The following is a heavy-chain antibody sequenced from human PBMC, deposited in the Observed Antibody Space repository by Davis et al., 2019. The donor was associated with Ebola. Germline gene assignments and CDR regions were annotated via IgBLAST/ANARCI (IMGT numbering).Heavy chain of an antibody. D-gene: IGHD6-19*01. J-gene: IGHJ4*01. CDR3: AGAVAGTEDFQY. V-gene: IGHV3-30*04. CDR2: ISTDGSTT. Sequence: PGGSLRLSCAASGSSFRTYTINWFRQAPGSGLVWLAVISTDGSTTFYADSVKGRFTISRDNSKNTLSLQMNSLDTEDTAVYYCAGAVAGTEDFQYWGQGTLVTVSS. CDR1: GSSFRTYT.